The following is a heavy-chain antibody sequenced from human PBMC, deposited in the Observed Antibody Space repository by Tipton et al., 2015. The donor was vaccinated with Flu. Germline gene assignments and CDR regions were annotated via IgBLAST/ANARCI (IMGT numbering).Heavy chain of an antibody. CDR3: ARRDYSNYVSEPKNWFDP. CDR1: GGSFSGYY. D-gene: IGHD4-11*01. V-gene: IGHV4-34*01. J-gene: IGHJ5*02. CDR2: VHQTGST. Sequence: TLSLTCAVFGGSFSGYYWTWIRHTPGEGLEWIGNVHQTGSTYYNPSLTSRVTIAVDRPRNQFSLRLTSVTAADTAVYYCARRDYSNYVSEPKNWFDPWGQGTLVTVSS.